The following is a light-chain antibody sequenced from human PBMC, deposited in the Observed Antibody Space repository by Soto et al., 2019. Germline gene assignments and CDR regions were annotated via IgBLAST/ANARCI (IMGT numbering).Light chain of an antibody. CDR1: SSDVGNSIL. CDR2: EGI. J-gene: IGLJ2*01. CDR3: CSYARSRTVVI. V-gene: IGLV2-23*03. Sequence: QSALTQPASVSGSPGQSITISCTATSSDVGNSILVSWFQQHPGKAPKLIIYEGIKRPSGVSNRFSGSKSGNTASLTISGLQAEDEADYYCCSYARSRTVVIFGGGTKLTVL.